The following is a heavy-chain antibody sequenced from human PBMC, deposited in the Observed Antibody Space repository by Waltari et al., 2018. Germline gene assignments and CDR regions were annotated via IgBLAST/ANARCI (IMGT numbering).Heavy chain of an antibody. CDR2: IYTSGST. V-gene: IGHV4-61*09. CDR3: ARAKQWLPRFDY. J-gene: IGHJ4*02. D-gene: IGHD6-19*01. CDR1: GGSISSGSYY. Sequence: QVQLQESGPGLVKPSQTLSLTCTVSGGSISSGSYYWSWIRPPAGKGLEWIGYIYTSGSTNYNPSLKSRVTISVDTSKNQFSLKLSSVTAADTAVYYCARAKQWLPRFDYWGQGTLVTVSS.